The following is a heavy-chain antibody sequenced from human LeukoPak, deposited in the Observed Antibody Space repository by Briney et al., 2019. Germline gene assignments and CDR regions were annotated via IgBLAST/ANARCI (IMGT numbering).Heavy chain of an antibody. V-gene: IGHV3-53*01. CDR2: IYSGGST. J-gene: IGHJ6*04. Sequence: GGSLRLSCAASGFTVSSNYMSWVRQASGKGLEWVSVIYSGGSTYYADSVKGRFTISRDNSKNTLYLQMNSLRAEDTAVYYCAKVGGYSYDPYYYYGMDVWGKGTTVTVSS. D-gene: IGHD5-18*01. CDR3: AKVGGYSYDPYYYYGMDV. CDR1: GFTVSSNY.